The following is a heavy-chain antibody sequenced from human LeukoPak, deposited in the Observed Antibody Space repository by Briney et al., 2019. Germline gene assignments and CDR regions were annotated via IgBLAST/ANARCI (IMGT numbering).Heavy chain of an antibody. V-gene: IGHV1-2*02. D-gene: IGHD6-13*01. CDR3: ATGSAAQQLVPGY. CDR1: GYTFTDYF. CDR2: INPNSGGT. J-gene: IGHJ4*02. Sequence: ASVKVSCKASGYTFTDYFMQWVRQAPGQGLEWMGWINPNSGGTNSAQKFQGRVTMTRDTSISTAYMELSRLRSDDTAVYYCATGSAAQQLVPGYWGQGTLVTVSS.